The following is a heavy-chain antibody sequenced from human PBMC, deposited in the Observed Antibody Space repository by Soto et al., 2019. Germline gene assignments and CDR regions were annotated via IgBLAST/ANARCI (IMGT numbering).Heavy chain of an antibody. CDR2: IYPSGST. Sequence: QVQLQESGPGLVKPSGTLSLTCAVSGGSISSSNWWSWVRQPPGKGLEWIGEIYPSGSTNYNPSLRGRVTKTVDTSQNQFSPPLSSVTAGGTALYYCARDPPLPAALVDWGQGTLVTVSS. D-gene: IGHD2-8*02. V-gene: IGHV4-4*02. CDR3: ARDPPLPAALVD. CDR1: GGSISSSNW. J-gene: IGHJ4*02.